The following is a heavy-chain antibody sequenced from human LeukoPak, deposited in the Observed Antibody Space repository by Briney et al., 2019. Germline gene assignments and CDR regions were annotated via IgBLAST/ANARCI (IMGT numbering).Heavy chain of an antibody. J-gene: IGHJ4*02. V-gene: IGHV3-23*01. CDR1: TSTFSTYV. CDR2: INSGFRT. CDR3: ATGEDRSIYDRFDY. Sequence: PGGSLRLSCAASTSTFSTYVMSWVRQAPGKGLEWVSVINSGFRTSSASSVKGRFAISRDNSKNTLFLHMNSLRGEDTAVYYCATGEDRSIYDRFDYWGQGTLVTVSS. D-gene: IGHD7-27*01.